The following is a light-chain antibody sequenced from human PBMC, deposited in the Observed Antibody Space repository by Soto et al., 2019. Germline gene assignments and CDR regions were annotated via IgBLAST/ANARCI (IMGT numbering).Light chain of an antibody. J-gene: IGKJ4*01. CDR3: MQSAQFPLT. CDR2: GAS. CDR1: QSAPSSN. Sequence: ETVVTQSPGTLSLSPGERVTLSCRTSQSAPSSNLAWYQQKPGQAPRLLIYGASTRATGIPARFSGSGSGTDFTLTISSLEPEDFAVYYCMQSAQFPLTFGEGTKVDIK. V-gene: IGKV3-20*01.